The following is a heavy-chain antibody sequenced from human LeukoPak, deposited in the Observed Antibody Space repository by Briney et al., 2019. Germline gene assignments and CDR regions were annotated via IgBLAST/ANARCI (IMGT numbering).Heavy chain of an antibody. D-gene: IGHD6-13*01. CDR1: GGSISSSSHY. J-gene: IGHJ4*02. V-gene: IGHV4-39*01. CDR2: LYNSGST. CDR3: ARLSSSWTFDY. Sequence: SETLSLTCTVSGGSISSSSHYWGWIRQPPGKGLEWIGSLYNSGSTYYNPSLKSRVTISVGTSKNQFSLHLSSVTAADTAVYYCARLSSSWTFDYWGQGTLVTVSS.